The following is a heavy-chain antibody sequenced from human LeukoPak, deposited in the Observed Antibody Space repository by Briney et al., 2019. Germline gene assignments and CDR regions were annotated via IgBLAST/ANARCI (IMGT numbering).Heavy chain of an antibody. CDR1: GFSFSSYA. Sequence: GGSLRLSCAASGFSFSSYAMSWVRQAPGKGLEWVSTIRGGGETTYYADSVKGRFTISRDNSKNTLYLQMTSLRVEDAAVYYCAKGSTPSAVVVPSDYWGQGTLVTVSS. CDR3: AKGSTPSAVVVPSDY. D-gene: IGHD2-2*01. CDR2: IRGGGETT. J-gene: IGHJ4*02. V-gene: IGHV3-23*01.